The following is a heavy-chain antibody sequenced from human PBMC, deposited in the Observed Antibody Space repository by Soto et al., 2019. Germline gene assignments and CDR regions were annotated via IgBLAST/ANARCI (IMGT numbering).Heavy chain of an antibody. CDR3: ANVVG. CDR1: GFALLSFA. D-gene: IGHD2-2*01. CDR2: SSGTGANA. Sequence: EVQLLESGGDLVQPGGSLRLSCAGSGFALLSFAMNWVRQAPGKGLEWVAASSGTGANAYYTDSVRGRFTVSRDNSKNMVFLEMNSLRVEDTVVYYCANVVGWGQGTLVTVSS. J-gene: IGHJ4*02. V-gene: IGHV3-23*01.